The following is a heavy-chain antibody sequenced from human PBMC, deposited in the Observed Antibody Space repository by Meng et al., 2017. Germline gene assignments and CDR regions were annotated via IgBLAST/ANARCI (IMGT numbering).Heavy chain of an antibody. V-gene: IGHV3-23*01. CDR3: AKRDILTGYNDY. D-gene: IGHD3-9*01. CDR2: ISGSGGST. Sequence: SGDVLYKPGGSLILSCVSSRFTFSSYAMSCVRQAPGKGLEWVSAISGSGGSTYYADSVKCRFTISRDNSKNTLYLQMNSLRAEDTAVYYCAKRDILTGYNDYWGQGTLVTVSS. J-gene: IGHJ4*02. CDR1: RFTFSSYA.